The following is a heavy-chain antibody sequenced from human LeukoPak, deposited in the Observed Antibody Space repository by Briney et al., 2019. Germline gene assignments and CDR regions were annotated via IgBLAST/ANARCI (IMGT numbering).Heavy chain of an antibody. CDR2: INPSGGST. D-gene: IGHD2-2*01. CDR1: GYTFTSYY. CDR3: ARAGDCSSTSCYGFDY. J-gene: IGHJ4*02. V-gene: IGHV1-46*01. Sequence: ASVTVSCKASGYTFTSYYMHWVRQAPGQGLEWMGIINPSGGSTSYAQKFQGRATMTRDTSTSTVYMELSSLRSEDTAVYYCARAGDCSSTSCYGFDYWGQGTLVTVSS.